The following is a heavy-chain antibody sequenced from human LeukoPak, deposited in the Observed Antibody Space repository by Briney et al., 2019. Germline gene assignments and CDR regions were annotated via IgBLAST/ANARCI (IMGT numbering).Heavy chain of an antibody. D-gene: IGHD2-2*01. J-gene: IGHJ5*02. V-gene: IGHV4-59*08. CDR2: IYYSGST. CDR1: GGSISSYY. CDR3: ARASPNWFDP. Sequence: SETLSLTCTVSGGSISSYYWSWIRQPPGKGLEWIGYIYYSGSTNYNPSLKSRVTISVDTSKNQFSLKLTSVTAADTAVFYCARASPNWFDPWGQGTLVTVSS.